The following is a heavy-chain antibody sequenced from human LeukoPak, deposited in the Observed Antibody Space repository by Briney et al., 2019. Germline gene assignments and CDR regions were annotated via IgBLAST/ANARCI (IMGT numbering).Heavy chain of an antibody. V-gene: IGHV4-59*11. Sequence: PSETLPLTCTVSGGSISSHYWSWIRQPPGKGLEWIGYIYYSGSTNYNPSLKSRVTISVDTSKNQFSLKLSSVTAADTAVYYCARDSGATYAKGYFDYWGQGTLVTVSS. D-gene: IGHD3-10*01. J-gene: IGHJ4*02. CDR2: IYYSGST. CDR1: GGSISSHY. CDR3: ARDSGATYAKGYFDY.